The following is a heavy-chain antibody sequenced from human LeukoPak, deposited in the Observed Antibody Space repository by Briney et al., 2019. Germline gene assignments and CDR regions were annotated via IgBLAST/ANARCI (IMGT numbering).Heavy chain of an antibody. V-gene: IGHV1-8*02. CDR3: ARRGTGGQFDY. J-gene: IGHJ4*02. CDR2: MNSNSGNT. D-gene: IGHD3-10*01. Sequence: ASVTVSCKPSGYTFISYDINWVRQAPGQGLEWMGWMNSNSGNTGYAQKFQGRVTMTRNTSISTAYMELSSLRSEDTAVYYCARRGTGGQFDYWGQGPLVTVSS. CDR1: GYTFISYD.